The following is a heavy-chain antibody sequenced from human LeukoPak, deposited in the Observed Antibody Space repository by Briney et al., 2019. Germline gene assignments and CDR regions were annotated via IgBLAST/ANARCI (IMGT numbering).Heavy chain of an antibody. D-gene: IGHD3-22*01. V-gene: IGHV3-30-3*01. CDR1: GFTFSSYA. CDR2: ISYDGSNK. CDR3: AASSGYFDAFDI. J-gene: IGHJ3*02. Sequence: QSGGSLRLSCAASGFTFSSYAMHWVRQAPGKGLEWVAVISYDGSNKYYADSVKGRFTISRDNSKNTLYLQMNSLRAEDTAVYYCAASSGYFDAFDIWGQGTMVTVSS.